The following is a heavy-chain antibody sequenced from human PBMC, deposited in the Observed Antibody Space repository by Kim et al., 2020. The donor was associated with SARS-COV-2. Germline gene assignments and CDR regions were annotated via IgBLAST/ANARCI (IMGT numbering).Heavy chain of an antibody. Sequence: GGSLRLSCALSGLTVTSNHMTWVRQAPGGGLEWVSVIFRGGTVYYAPSVQGRFTVSRDYYENTLSLEMNNLRAEDTAIYYCARDPVADGYSFFDYWGQGTLVTVSS. D-gene: IGHD5-18*01. V-gene: IGHV3-53*01. CDR3: ARDPVADGYSFFDY. CDR2: IFRGGTV. CDR1: GLTVTSNH. J-gene: IGHJ4*02.